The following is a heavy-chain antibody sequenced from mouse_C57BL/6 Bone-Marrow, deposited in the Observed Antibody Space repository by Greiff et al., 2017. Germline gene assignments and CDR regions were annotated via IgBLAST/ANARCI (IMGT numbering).Heavy chain of an antibody. Sequence: VQLQQPGAELVMPGASVKLSCKASGYTFTSYWMHWVKQRPGQGLEWIGEIDPSDTYTNYNQKFKGKSTLTVDKSASTAYMNLSSLTSEDSAVYYCARRLTGTGGFAYWGQGTLVTVSA. CDR2: IDPSDTYT. CDR3: ARRLTGTGGFAY. V-gene: IGHV1-69*01. D-gene: IGHD4-1*01. J-gene: IGHJ3*01. CDR1: GYTFTSYW.